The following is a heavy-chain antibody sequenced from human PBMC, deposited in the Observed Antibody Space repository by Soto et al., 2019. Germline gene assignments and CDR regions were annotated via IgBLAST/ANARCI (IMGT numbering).Heavy chain of an antibody. Sequence: QVQLVQSGAEVKKPGSSVKVSCKASGGTFSSYAISWVRQAPGQGLEWMGGIIPIFGTANYAQKFQGRVKITADESTSTAYMELSSLRSEDTAVYYCARSIVVVVAAAPYYGMDVWGQGTTVTVSS. CDR1: GGTFSSYA. CDR3: ARSIVVVVAAAPYYGMDV. D-gene: IGHD2-15*01. J-gene: IGHJ6*02. V-gene: IGHV1-69*01. CDR2: IIPIFGTA.